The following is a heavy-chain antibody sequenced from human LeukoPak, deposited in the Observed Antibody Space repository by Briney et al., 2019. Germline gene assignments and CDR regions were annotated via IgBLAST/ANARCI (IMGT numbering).Heavy chain of an antibody. CDR2: INPNSGGT. Sequence: ASVKVSCKASGYTFTDYYMHWVRQAPGQGLEWMGRINPNSGGTNYAQKFQGRVTMTRDTSISTAYMELSRLRSDDTAVYYCATAFDYALDNWFDPWGQGTLVTVSS. D-gene: IGHD4-17*01. J-gene: IGHJ5*02. CDR1: GYTFTDYY. CDR3: ATAFDYALDNWFDP. V-gene: IGHV1-2*06.